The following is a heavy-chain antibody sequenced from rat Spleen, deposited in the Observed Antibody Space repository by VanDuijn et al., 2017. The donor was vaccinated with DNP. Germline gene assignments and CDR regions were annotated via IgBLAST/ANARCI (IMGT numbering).Heavy chain of an antibody. D-gene: IGHD3-7*01. CDR1: GFTFSNYG. CDR3: ARQRTELFAY. V-gene: IGHV5S13*01. CDR2: ITASSGTT. Sequence: EVQLVESGGGLVQPGRSLKLSCAASGFTFSNYGMAWVRQAPKKGLEWVATITASSGTTYYRDSVKGRFTISTDNAKNTLYLQMDSLRSEDTATYYCARQRTELFAYWGQGSLVTVSS. J-gene: IGHJ3*01.